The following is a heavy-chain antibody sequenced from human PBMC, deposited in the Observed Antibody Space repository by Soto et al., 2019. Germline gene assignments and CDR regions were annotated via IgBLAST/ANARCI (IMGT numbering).Heavy chain of an antibody. CDR3: AFGCYDCSGYFYY. Sequence: QVQLVQSGAEVKKPGSSVKVSCQASGGTFSSYTISCVRLAPGQGLEWTGRIITILGIANYAQKFQGRVTITDEKSASTSYMDLSSLSSQYTAVYYCAFGCYDCSGYFYYWGQGTLVIVS. J-gene: IGHJ4*02. D-gene: IGHD3-22*01. CDR2: IITILGIA. CDR1: GGTFSSYT. V-gene: IGHV1-69*02.